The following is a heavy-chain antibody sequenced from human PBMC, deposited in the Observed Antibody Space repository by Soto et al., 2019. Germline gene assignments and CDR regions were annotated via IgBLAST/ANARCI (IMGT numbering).Heavy chain of an antibody. CDR3: ATFAGYSSGWFDAFDI. J-gene: IGHJ3*02. V-gene: IGHV3-30-3*01. CDR2: ISYDGSNK. Sequence: QVQLVESGGGVVQPGRSLRLSCAASGFTFSSYAMHWVRQAPGKGLEWVAVISYDGSNKYYADSVKGRFTISRDNSKNTLYLQMNSLRAEDTAVYYCATFAGYSSGWFDAFDIWGQGTMVTVSS. D-gene: IGHD6-19*01. CDR1: GFTFSSYA.